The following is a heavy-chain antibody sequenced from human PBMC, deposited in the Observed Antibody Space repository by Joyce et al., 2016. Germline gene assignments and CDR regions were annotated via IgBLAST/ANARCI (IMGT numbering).Heavy chain of an antibody. Sequence: EVQLVESGGGLVQPGRSLRLSCVASGFNFHDHARHWVRQAPGKGLEWVSGISWDSGYIDYADSVKGRFTVSRDNAKSSLYLQMNSLRLEDMALYYCAKDIGPTNYHMDVWGKGTTVTVSS. J-gene: IGHJ6*03. D-gene: IGHD1-14*01. V-gene: IGHV3-9*03. CDR3: AKDIGPTNYHMDV. CDR2: ISWDSGYI. CDR1: GFNFHDHA.